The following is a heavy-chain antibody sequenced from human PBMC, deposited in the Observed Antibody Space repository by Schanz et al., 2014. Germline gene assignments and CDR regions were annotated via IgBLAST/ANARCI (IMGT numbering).Heavy chain of an antibody. J-gene: IGHJ3*02. CDR2: ISGSGGST. Sequence: DVHLLESGGGLVQPGGSLRLSCAASEFTFSSYAMSWVRQAPGKGLEWVSAISGSGGSTYYADSVKGRFTISRDNSKNTVYLQMNSLRPEDTAVYYCARDGYSVVVISPTESFDIWGQGTMVTVSP. CDR1: EFTFSSYA. D-gene: IGHD2-21*01. V-gene: IGHV3-23*01. CDR3: ARDGYSVVVISPTESFDI.